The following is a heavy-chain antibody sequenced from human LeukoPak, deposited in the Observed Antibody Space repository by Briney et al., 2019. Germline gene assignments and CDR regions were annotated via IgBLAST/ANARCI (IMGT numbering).Heavy chain of an antibody. D-gene: IGHD2-2*01. CDR3: ASTLRAYDLLVVPAATDAFDI. Sequence: GASVKVSCKASGYTFTGYYMHWVRQAPGQGLEWMGWINPNSGGTNYAQKFQGRVTMTRDTSISTAYMELSRLRSDDTAVYYCASTLRAYDLLVVPAATDAFDIWGQGTMVTVSS. CDR1: GYTFTGYY. CDR2: INPNSGGT. V-gene: IGHV1-2*02. J-gene: IGHJ3*02.